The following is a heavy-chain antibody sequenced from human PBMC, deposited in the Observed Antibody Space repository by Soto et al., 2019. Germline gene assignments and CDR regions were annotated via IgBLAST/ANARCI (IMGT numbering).Heavy chain of an antibody. CDR2: MNPNSGNT. J-gene: IGHJ4*02. CDR3: AREGAYQLLEFDY. D-gene: IGHD2-2*01. Sequence: GASVKVSCKASGYTFASYDINWVRQATGQGLEWMGWMNPNSGNTGYAQKFQGRVTMTRNTSISTAYMELSSLRSEDTAVYYCAREGAYQLLEFDYWGQGTLVTVSS. CDR1: GYTFASYD. V-gene: IGHV1-8*01.